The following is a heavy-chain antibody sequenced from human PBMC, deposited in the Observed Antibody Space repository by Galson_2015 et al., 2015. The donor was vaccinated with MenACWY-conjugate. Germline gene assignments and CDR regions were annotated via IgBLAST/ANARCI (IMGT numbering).Heavy chain of an antibody. CDR2: VYPGDSET. V-gene: IGHV5-51*03. CDR3: ARGGFTYGDAFDI. D-gene: IGHD5-18*01. CDR1: GYSFTSYW. Sequence: SGAEVKKPGESLKISCKGSGYSFTSYWIGWVRQMPGKGLEWMGIVYPGDSETRYSPSFQGQVTISADKSISTAYLQWSSLKAPDTAMYYCARGGFTYGDAFDIWGQGTMVTVSS. J-gene: IGHJ3*02.